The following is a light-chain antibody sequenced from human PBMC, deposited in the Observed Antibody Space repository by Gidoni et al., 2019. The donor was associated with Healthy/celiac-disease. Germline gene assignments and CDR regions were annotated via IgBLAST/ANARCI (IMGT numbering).Light chain of an antibody. V-gene: IGLV3-27*01. J-gene: IGLJ3*02. CDR3: YSAADNKEV. CDR2: QDR. CDR1: GLAQKY. Sequence: SYELTQPSSVPVPPGPTARISCSGDGLAQKYARWFRQKPGQAPVLVIYQDRERPSGIPERFSGSSSGTTVSLTISGAQVEDEADYYCYSAADNKEVFGGGTKLTVL.